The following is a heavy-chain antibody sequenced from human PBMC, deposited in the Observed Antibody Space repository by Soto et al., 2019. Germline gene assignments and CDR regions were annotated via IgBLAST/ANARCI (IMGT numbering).Heavy chain of an antibody. CDR2: ISSSGSDT. V-gene: IGHV3-48*03. Sequence: EAQLVKSGGDLVQPGGSLRLSCAGSGFSFSSYEMNWVRQAPGKGLEWVSYISSSGSDTYYADSVKARFTISRDNAQNLLYLKVTRLRAENTAVYYCTSLSGSYGLDAWGQGTIVTVSS. J-gene: IGHJ5*02. CDR3: TSLSGSYGLDA. D-gene: IGHD1-26*01. CDR1: GFSFSSYE.